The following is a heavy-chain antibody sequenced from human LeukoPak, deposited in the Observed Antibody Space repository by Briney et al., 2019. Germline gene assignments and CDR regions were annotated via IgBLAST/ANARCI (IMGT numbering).Heavy chain of an antibody. CDR1: GYTFTSYA. Sequence: ASVKVSCKASGYTFTSYAMHWVRQAPGQRLEWMGWINAGNGNTKYSQKFQGRVTITRDTSASTAYMELSSLRSEDTAVYYCARDAVVVPAALEGFDYWGQGTLVTVSS. J-gene: IGHJ4*02. CDR2: INAGNGNT. V-gene: IGHV1-3*01. CDR3: ARDAVVVPAALEGFDY. D-gene: IGHD2-2*01.